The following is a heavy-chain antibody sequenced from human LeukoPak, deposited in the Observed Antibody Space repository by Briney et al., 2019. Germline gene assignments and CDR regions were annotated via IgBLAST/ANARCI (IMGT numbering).Heavy chain of an antibody. V-gene: IGHV4-34*01. J-gene: IGHJ4*02. CDR3: ASVRSHYAIIDY. CDR1: GGSFSGYY. CDR2: INHSGST. D-gene: IGHD4-11*01. Sequence: PSETLSLTCAVYGGSFSGYYWSWIRQPPGKGLAWIGEINHSGSTNYNPSLKSRVTISVDTSKNRFSLKLTSVTAADTAVYYCASVRSHYAIIDYWGQGTLVTVSS.